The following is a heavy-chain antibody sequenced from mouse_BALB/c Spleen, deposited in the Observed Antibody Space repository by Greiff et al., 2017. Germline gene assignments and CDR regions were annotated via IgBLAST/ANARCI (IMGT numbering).Heavy chain of an antibody. CDR1: GYSITSDYA. CDR3: ARQYGYGAMDY. CDR2: ISYSGST. D-gene: IGHD1-2*01. Sequence: VQLKESGPGLVKPSQSLSLTCTVTGYSITSDYAWNWIRQFPGNKLEWMGYISYSGSTSYNPSLKSRISITRDTSKNQFFLQLNSVTTEDTATYYCARQYGYGAMDYWGQGTSVTVSS. J-gene: IGHJ4*01. V-gene: IGHV3-2*02.